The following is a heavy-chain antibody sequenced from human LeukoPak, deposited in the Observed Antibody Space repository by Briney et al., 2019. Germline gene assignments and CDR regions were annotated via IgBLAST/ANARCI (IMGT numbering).Heavy chain of an antibody. CDR2: IYSSGST. D-gene: IGHD6-13*01. J-gene: IGHJ6*03. V-gene: IGHV4-4*07. Sequence: SETLSLTCTVSGGSINSYYWSWIRQPAGKGLEWIGRIYSSGSTNYNPSLKSRVTISVDTSKNQFSLKLSSVTAADTAVYYCARVIGSSLYYYYYMDVWGKGTTVTVSS. CDR3: ARVIGSSLYYYYYMDV. CDR1: GGSINSYY.